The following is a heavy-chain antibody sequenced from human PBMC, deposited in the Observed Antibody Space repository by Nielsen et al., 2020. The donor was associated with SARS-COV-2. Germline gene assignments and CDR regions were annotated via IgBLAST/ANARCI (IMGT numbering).Heavy chain of an antibody. V-gene: IGHV3-7*01. CDR3: ARFGRITMIVVAIRGPYFDY. CDR2: IRQDGSEK. Sequence: GGSLRLSCAASGFTFSSYWMSWVRQAPGKGLEWVANIRQDGSEKYYVDSVKGRFTISRDNAKNSLYLQMNSLRAEDTAVYYCARFGRITMIVVAIRGPYFDYWGQGTLVTVSS. CDR1: GFTFSSYW. D-gene: IGHD3-22*01. J-gene: IGHJ4*02.